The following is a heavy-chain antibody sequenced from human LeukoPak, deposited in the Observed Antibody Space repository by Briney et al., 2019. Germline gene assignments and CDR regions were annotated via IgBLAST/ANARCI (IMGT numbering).Heavy chain of an antibody. V-gene: IGHV3-11*01. CDR3: ARRSPDDSEYYYDSSGSPPNAFDI. CDR2: ISSSGSTI. Sequence: GGSLRLSCAASGFTFSDYYMSWIRQAPGKGLEWVSYISSSGSTIYYVDSVKRQFTISRNNAKNSLYLQMNRLRAEDTAVYYCARRSPDDSEYYYDSSGSPPNAFDIWGQGTMVTVSS. J-gene: IGHJ3*02. CDR1: GFTFSDYY. D-gene: IGHD3-22*01.